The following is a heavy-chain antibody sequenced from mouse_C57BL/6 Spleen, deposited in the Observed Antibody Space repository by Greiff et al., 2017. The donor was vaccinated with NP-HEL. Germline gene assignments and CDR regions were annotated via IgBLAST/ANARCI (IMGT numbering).Heavy chain of an antibody. CDR2: IDPSDSET. J-gene: IGHJ2*01. V-gene: IGHV1-52*01. Sequence: VQLQQPGAELVRPGSSVKLSCKASGYTFTSYWMHWVKQRPIQGLEWIGNIDPSDSETHYNQKFKDKATLTVDKSSSTAYMQLSSLTSEDSAVYYCARWSYGSSYGYFGYWGQGTTLTVAS. CDR3: ARWSYGSSYGYFGY. D-gene: IGHD1-1*01. CDR1: GYTFTSYW.